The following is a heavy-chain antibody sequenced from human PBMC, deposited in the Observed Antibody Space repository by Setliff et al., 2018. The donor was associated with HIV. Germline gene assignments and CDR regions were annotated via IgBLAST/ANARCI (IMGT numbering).Heavy chain of an antibody. J-gene: IGHJ4*02. CDR2: INGDGSDT. D-gene: IGHD1-26*01. V-gene: IGHV3-74*01. Sequence: GGSLRLSCAASGFTSRDYWMHWVRQAPGMGLEWVSRINGDGSDTDYADSVKGRFTISKDNANNMMYLQMDSLRAEDTAVYYCAPLVGATGAPSYWGQGTLVTVSS. CDR1: GFTSRDYW. CDR3: APLVGATGAPSY.